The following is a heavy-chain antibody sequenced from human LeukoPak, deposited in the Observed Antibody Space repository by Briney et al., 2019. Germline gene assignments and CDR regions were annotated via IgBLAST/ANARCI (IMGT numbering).Heavy chain of an antibody. CDR3: AKYDNSGRAGGY. J-gene: IGHJ4*02. D-gene: IGHD3-22*01. Sequence: PGGSLRLSCTASGFTFSNYAMTWVRQAPGKGLEWVSAISRSGVHTYYADSVKGRFTISRDNSRNTLYLQMNSLRAEDTAMYYCAKYDNSGRAGGYWGQGTLVTVSS. CDR1: GFTFSNYA. V-gene: IGHV3-23*01. CDR2: ISRSGVHT.